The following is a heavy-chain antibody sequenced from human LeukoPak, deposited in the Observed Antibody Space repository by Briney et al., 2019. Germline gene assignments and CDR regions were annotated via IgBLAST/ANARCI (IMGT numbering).Heavy chain of an antibody. J-gene: IGHJ4*02. CDR1: GFTFSSYG. Sequence: PGGSLRLSCAASGFTFSSYGMSWVRQAPGKGLEWVSAISGSGGSTYYADSVKGRFTISRDNSKNTLYLQMNSLRAEDTAVYYCAKGDGGDSSGYYYWGQGTLVTVSS. D-gene: IGHD3-22*01. V-gene: IGHV3-23*01. CDR2: ISGSGGST. CDR3: AKGDGGDSSGYYY.